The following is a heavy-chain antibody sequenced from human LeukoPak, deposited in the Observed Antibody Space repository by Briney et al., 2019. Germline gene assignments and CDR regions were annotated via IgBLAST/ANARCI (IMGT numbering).Heavy chain of an antibody. CDR2: IIPIFGTA. J-gene: IGHJ5*02. CDR3: ARDSLGVNWFDP. CDR1: GGTFSSYA. D-gene: IGHD2-8*01. V-gene: IGHV1-69*13. Sequence: SVTVSCKASGGTFSSYAISWVRQAPGQGLEWMGGIIPIFGTANYAQKFQGRVTITADESTSTAYMELSSLRSEDTAVYYCARDSLGVNWFDPWGQGTLVTVSS.